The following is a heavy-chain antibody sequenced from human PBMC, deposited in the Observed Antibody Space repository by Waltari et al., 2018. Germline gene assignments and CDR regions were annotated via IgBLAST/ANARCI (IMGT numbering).Heavy chain of an antibody. CDR3: ARGGYCSGGSCENWFDP. Sequence: QLQLQESGPGLVKPSETLSLTCTVSGGSISSSSYYWGWIRQPPGKGLEWIGSIYYRGSTYDNPSLKSRVTISADTSKNQFSLKLSSVTAADTAVYYCARGGYCSGGSCENWFDPWGQGTLVTVSS. CDR2: IYYRGST. V-gene: IGHV4-39*01. D-gene: IGHD2-15*01. CDR1: GGSISSSSYY. J-gene: IGHJ5*02.